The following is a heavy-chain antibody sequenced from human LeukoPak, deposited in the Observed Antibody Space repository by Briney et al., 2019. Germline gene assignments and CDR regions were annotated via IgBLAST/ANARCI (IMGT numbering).Heavy chain of an antibody. Sequence: SETLSLTCAVYGGSFSGYYWSWIRQPPGKGLEWIGSIYYSGSTYYNPSLKSRVTISVDTSKNQFSLKLSSVTAADTAVYYCARATIAAPGPNYFYYYMNVWGKGTTVTVSS. CDR2: IYYSGST. J-gene: IGHJ6*03. CDR1: GGSFSGYY. D-gene: IGHD6-13*01. CDR3: ARATIAAPGPNYFYYYMNV. V-gene: IGHV4-34*01.